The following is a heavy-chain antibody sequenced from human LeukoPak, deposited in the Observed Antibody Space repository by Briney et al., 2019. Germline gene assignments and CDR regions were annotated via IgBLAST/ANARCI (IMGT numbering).Heavy chain of an antibody. CDR3: AKVAKYYYGSETYYFFEH. D-gene: IGHD3-10*01. J-gene: IGHJ4*02. Sequence: GGSLRLSCVASGFTFSSYEMNWVRQAPGKGLEWVSYISSSGSTIYYADSVKGRFTISRDNAKNSLYLQMNSLRVEDTAVYYCAKVAKYYYGSETYYFFEHWGQGTPVTASS. V-gene: IGHV3-48*03. CDR2: ISSSGSTI. CDR1: GFTFSSYE.